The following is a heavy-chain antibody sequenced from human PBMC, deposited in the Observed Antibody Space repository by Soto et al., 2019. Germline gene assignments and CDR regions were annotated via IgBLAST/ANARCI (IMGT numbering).Heavy chain of an antibody. J-gene: IGHJ6*02. CDR1: GGSFRNYY. CDR2: VNHSGEA. CDR3: VRDADETAIVPAPWLV. V-gene: IGHV4-34*01. D-gene: IGHD2-21*02. Sequence: SETLSLTCGVYGGSFRNYYWIWVRQPPGKGLEWIGEVNHSGEATYNPSLQSRVSISLDTSKNQFSVNLSSVTAADTAVYYCVRDADETAIVPAPWLVWGRGTMVTVSS.